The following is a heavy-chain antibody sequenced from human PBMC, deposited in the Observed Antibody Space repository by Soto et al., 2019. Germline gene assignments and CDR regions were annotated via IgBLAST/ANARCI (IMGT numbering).Heavy chain of an antibody. CDR2: ISGSGGST. CDR3: AKVRGSGWLDAEYFQH. Sequence: GGSLRLSCAASGFTFSSYAMSWVRQAPGKGLEWVSAISGSGGSTYYADSVKGRFTISRDNSKNTLYLQMNSLRAEDTAVYYCAKVRGSGWLDAEYFQHWGQGTLVTVSS. J-gene: IGHJ1*01. CDR1: GFTFSSYA. V-gene: IGHV3-23*01. D-gene: IGHD6-19*01.